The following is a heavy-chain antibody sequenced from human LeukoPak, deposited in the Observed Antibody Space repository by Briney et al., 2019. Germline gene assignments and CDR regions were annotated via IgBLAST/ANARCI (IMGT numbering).Heavy chain of an antibody. CDR1: GFTVSSNY. CDR2: ISSSSSYI. V-gene: IGHV3-21*01. J-gene: IGHJ6*03. CDR3: ARERGDYMDV. Sequence: GGSLRLSCAASGFTVSSNYMSWVRQAPGKGLEWVSSISSSSSYIYYADSVKGRFTISRDNAKNSLYLQMNSLRAEDTAVYYCARERGDYMDVWGKGTTVTVSS.